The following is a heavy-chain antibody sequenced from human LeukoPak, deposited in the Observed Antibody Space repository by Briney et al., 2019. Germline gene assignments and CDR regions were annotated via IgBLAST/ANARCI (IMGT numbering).Heavy chain of an antibody. D-gene: IGHD1-26*01. CDR1: GGTFSSYA. J-gene: IGHJ4*02. CDR2: IIPIFGTA. CDR3: ARHPSWELLYYFDY. V-gene: IGHV1-69*13. Sequence: ASVKVSCKASGGTFSSYAISWVRQAPGQGLEWMGGIIPIFGTANYAQKFQGRVTITADESTSTAYMELSSLRSEDTAVYYCARHPSWELLYYFDYWGQGTLVTVSS.